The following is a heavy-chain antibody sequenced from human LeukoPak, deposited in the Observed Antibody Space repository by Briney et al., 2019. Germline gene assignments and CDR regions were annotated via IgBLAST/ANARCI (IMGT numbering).Heavy chain of an antibody. D-gene: IGHD3-9*01. V-gene: IGHV1-69*13. Sequence: SVKVSCKASGGTFSSYAISWVRQAPGQGLEWMGGIIPIFGTANYAQKFQGRVTITADESTSTAYMELSSLRSEDTDVYYCARETSYYDILTGYFYYFDYWGQGTLVTVSS. CDR2: IIPIFGTA. CDR1: GGTFSSYA. CDR3: ARETSYYDILTGYFYYFDY. J-gene: IGHJ4*02.